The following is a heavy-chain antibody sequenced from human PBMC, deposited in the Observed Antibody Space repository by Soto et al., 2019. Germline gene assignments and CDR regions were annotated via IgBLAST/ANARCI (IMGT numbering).Heavy chain of an antibody. J-gene: IGHJ4*02. CDR1: GYTFSVYA. CDR3: ASRVTADFDY. V-gene: IGHV1-3*01. D-gene: IGHD3-10*01. Sequence: QVQLVQSGAEMKKPGASVKVSCKASGYTFSVYAMHWVRQAPGQRLEWMGWINVGNGNTKYSQKLQDRVTITRDTSATTAYMELSRLRSEDTAVYYCASRVTADFDYWGQGTLVDVSS. CDR2: INVGNGNT.